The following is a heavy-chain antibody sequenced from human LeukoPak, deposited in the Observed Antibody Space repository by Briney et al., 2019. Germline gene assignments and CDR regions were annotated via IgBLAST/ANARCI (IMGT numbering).Heavy chain of an antibody. V-gene: IGHV4-59*01. Sequence: ASETLSLTCTVSGGSISSYYWSWIRQPPGKGLEWIGYIYYSGSTNYNPSLKSRVTISVDTSKNQFSLKLSSVTAADTAVYYCARGAVQWELPSLYYFDYWGQGTLVTVSS. D-gene: IGHD1-26*01. J-gene: IGHJ4*02. CDR3: ARGAVQWELPSLYYFDY. CDR1: GGSISSYY. CDR2: IYYSGST.